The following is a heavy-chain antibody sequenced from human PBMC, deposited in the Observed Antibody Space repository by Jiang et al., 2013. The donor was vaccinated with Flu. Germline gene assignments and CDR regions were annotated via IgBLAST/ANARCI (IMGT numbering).Heavy chain of an antibody. Sequence: PPGKALEWLALIYWDDDKRYSPSLKSRLTITKDTSKNQVVLTMTNMNPVDTATYYCAHLLRFLEWEYWGQGALVTVSS. V-gene: IGHV2-5*02. J-gene: IGHJ4*02. D-gene: IGHD3-3*01. CDR3: AHLLRFLEWEY. CDR2: IYWDDDK.